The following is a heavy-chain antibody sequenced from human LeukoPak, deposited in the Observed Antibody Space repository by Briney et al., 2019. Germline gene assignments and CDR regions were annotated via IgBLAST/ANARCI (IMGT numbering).Heavy chain of an antibody. D-gene: IGHD3-3*02. Sequence: SETLSLTCGASGGSFSDYYWCWIRQPPGKGLEWIGEIIHSGATSSNPSLKSRVTISMDPSKNQFSLKLSSVTAADTAVYYCARGRFSVYYFDYWGQGSLVTVSS. J-gene: IGHJ4*02. CDR1: GGSFSDYY. CDR3: ARGRFSVYYFDY. V-gene: IGHV4-34*01. CDR2: IIHSGAT.